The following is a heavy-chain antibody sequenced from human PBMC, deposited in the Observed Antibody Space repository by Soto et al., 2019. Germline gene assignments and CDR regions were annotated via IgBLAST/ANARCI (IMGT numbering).Heavy chain of an antibody. CDR1: GFSFNTYW. CDR2: ISPDGSST. J-gene: IGHJ4*02. CDR3: ARRLGSRSYHYDY. Sequence: EVQLVESGGGLVQPGGSLRLSCATSGFSFNTYWKHRIRQAPGAGLVWVSRISPDGSSTKYADSVKGRFTISRDNAKNTLYLQMDSLRAEDSAVYYCARRLGSRSYHYDYWGQGALVTVSS. V-gene: IGHV3-74*01. D-gene: IGHD3-10*01.